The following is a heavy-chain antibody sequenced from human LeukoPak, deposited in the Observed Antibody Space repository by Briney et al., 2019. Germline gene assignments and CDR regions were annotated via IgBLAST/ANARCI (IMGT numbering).Heavy chain of an antibody. J-gene: IGHJ6*02. CDR2: IYDSGST. Sequence: SETLSLTCTVSGGSIRSSYYYWGWIRQPPGKGLEWIGSIYDSGSTYYNPSLKSRVTISVDTSKNQFSLELNSVTAADTAVYYCAKTADGYYYYYGMDVWGQGTTVTVSS. CDR3: AKTADGYYYYYGMDV. D-gene: IGHD5-24*01. CDR1: GGSIRSSYYY. V-gene: IGHV4-39*01.